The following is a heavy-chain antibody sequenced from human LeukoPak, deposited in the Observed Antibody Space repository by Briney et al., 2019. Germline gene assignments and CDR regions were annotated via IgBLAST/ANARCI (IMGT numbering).Heavy chain of an antibody. J-gene: IGHJ4*02. CDR2: IYYSGST. V-gene: IGHV4-59*12. CDR3: ARDPDSSSWYFDM. Sequence: SETLSLTCTVSGGSISNYYWSWIRQPPGKGLEWIGYIYYSGSTNYNPSLKSRVTISVDTSKNQFSLKLSSVTAADTAVYYCARDPDSSSWYFDMWGQGTLVTVSS. CDR1: GGSISNYY. D-gene: IGHD6-13*01.